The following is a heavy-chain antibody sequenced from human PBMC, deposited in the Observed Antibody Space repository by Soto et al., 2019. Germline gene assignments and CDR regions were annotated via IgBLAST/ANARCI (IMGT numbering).Heavy chain of an antibody. V-gene: IGHV3-33*01. CDR1: GFTFSSYG. J-gene: IGHJ6*02. CDR3: AREGYSYGFSPYYYGMDV. CDR2: IWYDGSNK. D-gene: IGHD5-18*01. Sequence: QVQLVESGGGVVQPGRSLRLSCAASGFTFSSYGMHWVRQAPGKGLEWVAVIWYDGSNKYYADSVKGRFTISRDNSKNTLYLQMNSLRAEDTAVYYCAREGYSYGFSPYYYGMDVWGQGTTVTVSS.